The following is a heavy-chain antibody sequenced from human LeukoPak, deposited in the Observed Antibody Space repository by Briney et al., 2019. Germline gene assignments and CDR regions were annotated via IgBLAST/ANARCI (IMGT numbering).Heavy chain of an antibody. D-gene: IGHD3-22*01. CDR1: GGSISSYY. Sequence: PSETLSLTCTVSGGSISSYYWSWIRQPPGKGLEWIGYIYSSGSTNYNPSLKSRVTISVDTSKNQFSLKLSSVTAADTAVYYCARGKYYYDSSGYYRPLFDYWGQGTLVTVSS. V-gene: IGHV4-59*01. CDR2: IYSSGST. J-gene: IGHJ4*02. CDR3: ARGKYYYDSSGYYRPLFDY.